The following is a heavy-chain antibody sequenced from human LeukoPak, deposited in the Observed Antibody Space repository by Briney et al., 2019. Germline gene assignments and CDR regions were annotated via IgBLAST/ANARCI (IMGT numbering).Heavy chain of an antibody. CDR2: ISYDGSNK. D-gene: IGHD2-8*01. CDR1: GFTFSSYG. CDR3: AKVHIKWALTYYYGMDV. V-gene: IGHV3-30*18. J-gene: IGHJ6*02. Sequence: GSLRLSCAASGFTFSSYGMHWVRPAPGKGLEWVAVISYDGSNKYYADSVKGRFTISRDNSKNTLYLQMNSLRAEDTAVYYCAKVHIKWALTYYYGMDVWGQGTTVTVSS.